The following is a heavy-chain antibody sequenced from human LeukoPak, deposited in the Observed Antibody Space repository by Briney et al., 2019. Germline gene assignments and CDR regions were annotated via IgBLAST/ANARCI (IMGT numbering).Heavy chain of an antibody. CDR1: GFTFSSYE. V-gene: IGHV3-48*03. CDR2: ISSSGSTI. CDR3: ARGYCSGGSCYLGLGNSYAFDI. Sequence: QPGGSLRLSCAASGFTFSSYEMNWVRQAPGKGLEWVSYISSSGSTIYYADSVKGRFTISRDNAKNSLYLQMNSLRAEDTAVYYCARGYCSGGSCYLGLGNSYAFDIWGQGTMVTVSS. D-gene: IGHD2-15*01. J-gene: IGHJ3*02.